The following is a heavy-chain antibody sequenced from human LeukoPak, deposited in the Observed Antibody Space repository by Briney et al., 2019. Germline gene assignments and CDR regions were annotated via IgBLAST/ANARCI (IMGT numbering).Heavy chain of an antibody. J-gene: IGHJ3*02. D-gene: IGHD3-22*01. CDR2: IYSGAST. Sequence: GGSLRLSCAASGFSVSNNYMSWVRQAPGKGLEWVSVIYSGASTYHADSVKGRFTISRDNSKNTLHHQMNHLRAEDTAVYYCARLRGYHYADAFDIWGQGTVVTVSS. CDR1: GFSVSNNY. CDR3: ARLRGYHYADAFDI. V-gene: IGHV3-53*01.